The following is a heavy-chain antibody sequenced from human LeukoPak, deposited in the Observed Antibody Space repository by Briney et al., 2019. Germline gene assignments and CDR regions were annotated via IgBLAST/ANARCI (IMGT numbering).Heavy chain of an antibody. D-gene: IGHD1-26*01. CDR1: GGSISSYY. Sequence: PSETLSLTCTVSGGSISSYYWSWIRQPPGKGLEWIGYIYYSGSTNYNPSLKSRVTISVDTSKNQFSLKLSSVTAADTAVYYCARVGYSGSYEDYYYYYMDVWGKGTTVTVSS. J-gene: IGHJ6*03. V-gene: IGHV4-59*12. CDR2: IYYSGST. CDR3: ARVGYSGSYEDYYYYYMDV.